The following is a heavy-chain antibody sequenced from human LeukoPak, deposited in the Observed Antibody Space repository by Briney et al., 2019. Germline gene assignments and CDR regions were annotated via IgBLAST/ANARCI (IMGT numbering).Heavy chain of an antibody. V-gene: IGHV1-3*03. Sequence: ASVKVSCKASGHTFTNYAMHWVRQAPGQRLEWMGWINAGNGNTKYSQEFQGRVTITRDTSASTAYMELSSLRSEDMAVYYCARPNYYDSRAGAYYFDYWGQGTLVTVSS. CDR1: GHTFTNYA. CDR2: INAGNGNT. CDR3: ARPNYYDSRAGAYYFDY. D-gene: IGHD3-22*01. J-gene: IGHJ4*02.